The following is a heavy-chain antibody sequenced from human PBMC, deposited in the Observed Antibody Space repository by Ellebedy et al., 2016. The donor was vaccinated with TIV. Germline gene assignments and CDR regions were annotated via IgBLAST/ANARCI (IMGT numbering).Heavy chain of an antibody. D-gene: IGHD4-23*01. V-gene: IGHV3-74*01. CDR2: ISFDGSNT. J-gene: IGHJ4*02. CDR1: GFTFRNYW. Sequence: GGSLRLSCVASGFTFRNYWMHWVRQAPGKGLVWVSRISFDGSNTNYADSVKGRFTSSRANAQNTLYLQMNGLTGEDTAVYYCASDYGGPDYWGQGTLVTVYS. CDR3: ASDYGGPDY.